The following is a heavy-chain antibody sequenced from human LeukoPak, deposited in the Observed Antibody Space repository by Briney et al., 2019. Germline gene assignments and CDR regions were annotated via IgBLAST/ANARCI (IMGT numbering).Heavy chain of an antibody. J-gene: IGHJ6*03. V-gene: IGHV3-53*01. D-gene: IGHD2-15*01. Sequence: GGSLRLSCVASGLSVNSSFISWVRQAPGKGLEWVSVFYSGGDTYYADSVKGRFTMSRDNSKNTLYLQMNSLRAEDTGMYYCARAVGGAFYMDVWGKGTTVTVSS. CDR3: ARAVGGAFYMDV. CDR2: FYSGGDT. CDR1: GLSVNSSF.